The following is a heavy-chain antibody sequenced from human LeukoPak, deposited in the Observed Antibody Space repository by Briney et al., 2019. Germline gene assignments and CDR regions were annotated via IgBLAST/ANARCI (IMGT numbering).Heavy chain of an antibody. Sequence: ASVKVSCKASGYTFTSYGISWVRQAPGQGLEWMGWISAYNGNTNYAQKLQGRVTMTTDTSTSTAYTELRSLRSDDTAVYYCARAQYYYDSSGYDDYWGQGTLVTVSS. D-gene: IGHD3-22*01. CDR3: ARAQYYYDSSGYDDY. V-gene: IGHV1-18*01. CDR1: GYTFTSYG. J-gene: IGHJ4*02. CDR2: ISAYNGNT.